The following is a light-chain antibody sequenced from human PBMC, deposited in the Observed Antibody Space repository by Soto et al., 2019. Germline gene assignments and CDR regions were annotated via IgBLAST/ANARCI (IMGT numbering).Light chain of an antibody. J-gene: IGLJ2*01. CDR2: LNSDGSH. CDR1: SGHSSYA. CDR3: QTWGTGIQV. V-gene: IGLV4-69*01. Sequence: QLVLTQSPSASASLGASVKLTCTLSSGHSSYAIAWHQQRPEKGPRYLMKLNSDGSHSKGDGIPDRFSGSSSGAERYLTISSLQSEDEADYYCQTWGTGIQVFGGGNKLTVL.